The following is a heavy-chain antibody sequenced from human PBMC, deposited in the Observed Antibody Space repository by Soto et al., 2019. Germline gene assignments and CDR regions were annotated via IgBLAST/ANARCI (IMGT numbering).Heavy chain of an antibody. Sequence: QVQLQESGPGLVKPSETLSLTCTVSGGSISSYYWSWIRQSPGKGLEWIGEIHYSGSTKSNPSLKSRVTISVDTSRHQVSLKLSSVTAADSDVYFCARARYQLLHPYYYGMDVWGQGTTVTVSS. CDR3: ARARYQLLHPYYYGMDV. J-gene: IGHJ6*02. V-gene: IGHV4-59*01. CDR2: IHYSGST. D-gene: IGHD2-2*01. CDR1: GGSISSYY.